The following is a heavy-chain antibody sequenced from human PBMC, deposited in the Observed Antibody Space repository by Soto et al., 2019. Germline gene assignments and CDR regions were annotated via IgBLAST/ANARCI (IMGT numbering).Heavy chain of an antibody. CDR3: TRLSRAEVFWFDP. D-gene: IGHD3-10*01. J-gene: IGHJ5*02. CDR1: GFALSDSA. Sequence: EVQLVESGGGLVQPGGSLKISCAASGFALSDSAVHWVRQAPGKGLEWVGRIKSRAENFATAFAASVSGRFTIFRDESTNTASLQMPGLKTEDTAVYFCTRLSRAEVFWFDPWGQGTLVTVSS. V-gene: IGHV3-73*02. CDR2: IKSRAENFAT.